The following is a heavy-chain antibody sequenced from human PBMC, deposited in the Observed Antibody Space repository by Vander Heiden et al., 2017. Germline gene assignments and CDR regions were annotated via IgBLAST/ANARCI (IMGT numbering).Heavy chain of an antibody. D-gene: IGHD6-13*01. J-gene: IGHJ4*02. CDR3: AKVYSSSWYEGYFDY. V-gene: IGHV3-23*01. CDR1: GFTFSSYA. CDR2: ISGSGGST. Sequence: EVQLLESGGGLVQPGGSLRLSCAASGFTFSSYAMSWVRQAPGKGLEWVSAISGSGGSTYYADSVKGRFTISRDNSKNTLYLQMNRLRAEDTAVYYCAKVYSSSWYEGYFDYWGQGTLVTVSS.